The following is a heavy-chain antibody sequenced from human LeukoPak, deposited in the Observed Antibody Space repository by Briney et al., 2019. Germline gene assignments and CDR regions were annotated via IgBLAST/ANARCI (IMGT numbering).Heavy chain of an antibody. CDR1: GYSISSGSYY. J-gene: IGHJ6*03. CDR2: IYTSGST. D-gene: IGHD3-3*01. CDR3: ARATADYDFWSGFTYYMDV. V-gene: IGHV4-61*02. Sequence: SETLSLTCTVSGYSISSGSYYWSWLRQPAGKGLEWIGRIYTSGSTNYNPSLKSRITISVDTSKNPFSLKLSSVTAADTAVYFCARATADYDFWSGFTYYMDVWAKGPRSPSP.